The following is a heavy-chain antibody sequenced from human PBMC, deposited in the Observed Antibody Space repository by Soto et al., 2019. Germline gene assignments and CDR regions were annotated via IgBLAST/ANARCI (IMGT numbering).Heavy chain of an antibody. Sequence: QVQLVQSGAEVRKPGASVTVSCRSSGDSFNDYYIHWVRQAPGQGLEWMGWINPNSGVTKYGQKFQCWVSMTRDTSIRTVYMQLSRLRSDDTAVYYCARESGGATATLDYYYFYMDVWGTGTPVTVSS. CDR2: INPNSGVT. J-gene: IGHJ6*03. CDR1: GDSFNDYY. V-gene: IGHV1-2*04. CDR3: ARESGGATATLDYYYFYMDV. D-gene: IGHD5-12*01.